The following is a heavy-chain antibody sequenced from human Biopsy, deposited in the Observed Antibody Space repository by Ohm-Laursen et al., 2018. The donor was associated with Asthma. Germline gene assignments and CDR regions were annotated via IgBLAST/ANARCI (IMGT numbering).Heavy chain of an antibody. D-gene: IGHD6-19*01. CDR1: GFAVSRYY. V-gene: IGHV3-53*01. CDR3: ARGDSSGWSHYYFDY. J-gene: IGHJ4*02. CDR2: IYSGGTS. Sequence: SLRLSCAASGFAVSRYYMFWVRQAPGKGLEWVSVIYSGGTSHTADSVRGRFTISRDYSKNTLYLQMHSLRAEDTAVYYCARGDSSGWSHYYFDYWGQGTLVTVSS.